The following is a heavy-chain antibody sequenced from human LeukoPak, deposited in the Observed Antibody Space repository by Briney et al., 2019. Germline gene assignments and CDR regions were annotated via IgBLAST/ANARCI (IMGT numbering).Heavy chain of an antibody. CDR3: VRVGYSYGYGDWNHFDY. D-gene: IGHD5-18*01. V-gene: IGHV3-21*01. J-gene: IGHJ4*02. Sequence: GGSLRLSCAASGFTFSSYSMNWVRQAPGKGLEWVSSISSSSSYIYYADSVKGRFTISRDNAKNSLYLQMNSLRAEDTAVYFCVRVGYSYGYGDWNHFDYWGQGTLVTVSS. CDR1: GFTFSSYS. CDR2: ISSSSSYI.